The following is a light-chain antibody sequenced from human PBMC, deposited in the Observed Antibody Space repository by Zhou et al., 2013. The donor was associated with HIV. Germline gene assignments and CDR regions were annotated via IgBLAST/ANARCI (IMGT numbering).Light chain of an antibody. V-gene: IGKV3-15*01. CDR2: GAS. J-gene: IGKJ2*01. CDR1: QSVSKN. CDR3: QQYNNWPRT. Sequence: EIVMTQSPATLSVSPGEGATLSCRASQSVSKNLAWYQQKLGQAPMLLIYGASTRATGIPARFSGSGSGTEFTFTISSMQSEDFAVYYCQQYNNWPRTFGQGTKLEIK.